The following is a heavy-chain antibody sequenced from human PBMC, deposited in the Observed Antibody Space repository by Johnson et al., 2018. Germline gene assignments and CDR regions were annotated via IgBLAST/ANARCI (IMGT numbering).Heavy chain of an antibody. CDR3: ARGNDYYDSFDI. D-gene: IGHD1-1*01. CDR2: LSYSGHT. J-gene: IGHJ3*02. V-gene: IGHV4-59*01. CDR1: GDSMNNYY. Sequence: QVQLQESGPGLVKPSETLSLTCIVSGDSMNNYYWTWLRQSPGKGLEWIASLSYSGHTYFHPSLRSRAIVSVDTSKNNFSLKVSSVTAADTAIYYCARGNDYYDSFDIRGQGTMVTVSS.